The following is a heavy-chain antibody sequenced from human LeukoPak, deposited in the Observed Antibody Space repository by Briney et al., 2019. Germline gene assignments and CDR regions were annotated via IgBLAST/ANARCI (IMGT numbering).Heavy chain of an antibody. Sequence: PGGSLRHSCAASGFTFSSYWMGWVRQAPGKGLEWVANIKQDGGEKYYVDPVKGRFTISRDNAKNSLDLQMNSLRAEDTALYYCARIRWAGGTWAFDYWGQGTLVTVSS. V-gene: IGHV3-7*01. D-gene: IGHD1-26*01. J-gene: IGHJ4*02. CDR2: IKQDGGEK. CDR3: ARIRWAGGTWAFDY. CDR1: GFTFSSYW.